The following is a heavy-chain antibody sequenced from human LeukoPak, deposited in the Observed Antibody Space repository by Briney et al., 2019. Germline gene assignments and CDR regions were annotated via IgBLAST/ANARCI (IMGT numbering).Heavy chain of an antibody. Sequence: SETLSLTCTVSGGSISSYDWSWIRQPPGKGLEWVGYIYYGGSTNYNPSLKSRVTISVDTSKNQLSLKLSSVTAADTAVYYCAGGVGSAKESNWGQGTLVTVSS. CDR3: AGGVGSAKESN. V-gene: IGHV4-59*01. CDR2: IYYGGST. D-gene: IGHD3-10*01. CDR1: GGSISSYD. J-gene: IGHJ4*02.